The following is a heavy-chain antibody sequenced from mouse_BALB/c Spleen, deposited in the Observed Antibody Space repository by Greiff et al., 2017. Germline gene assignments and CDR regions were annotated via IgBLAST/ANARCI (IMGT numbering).Heavy chain of an antibody. CDR1: GYAFTNYW. J-gene: IGHJ4*01. D-gene: IGHD2-4*01. Sequence: VQGVESGAELVRPGTSVKISCKASGYAFTNYWLGWVKQRPGHGLEWIGDIYPGSGNTYYNEKFKGKATLTADKSSSTAYMQLSSLTSEDSAVYFCARSTMITTHYAMDYWGQGTSVTVSS. CDR2: IYPGSGNT. CDR3: ARSTMITTHYAMDY. V-gene: IGHV1-63*01.